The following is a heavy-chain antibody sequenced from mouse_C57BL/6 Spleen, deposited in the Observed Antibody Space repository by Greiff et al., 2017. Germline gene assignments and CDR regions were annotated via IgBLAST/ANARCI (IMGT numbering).Heavy chain of an antibody. J-gene: IGHJ4*01. CDR3: ARNGDYYAMDY. V-gene: IGHV5-17*01. CDR1: GFTFSDYG. Sequence: EVQVVESGGGLVKPGGSLTLSCAASGFTFSDYGMHWVRQAPEKGLEWVAYISSGSSTIYYADTVKGRFTISRDNAKNTLFLQMTSLRSDDTAMYYCARNGDYYAMDYWGQGTSVTVSA. CDR2: ISSGSSTI.